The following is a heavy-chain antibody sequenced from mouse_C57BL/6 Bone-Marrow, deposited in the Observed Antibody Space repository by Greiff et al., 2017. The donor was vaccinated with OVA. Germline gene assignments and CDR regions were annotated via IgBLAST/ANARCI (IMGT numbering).Heavy chain of an antibody. CDR3: ARLDAMDY. J-gene: IGHJ4*01. V-gene: IGHV5-12*01. CDR1: GFTFSDFY. CDR2: ISNGGGST. Sequence: EVQGVESGGGLVQPGGSLKLSCAASGFTFSDFYMYWIRQTPEKRLEWVAYISNGGGSTYYPDTVKGRFTISRDNAKNTLYLQMSRRKSEDTAMYYCARLDAMDYGGQGTSVTVSS.